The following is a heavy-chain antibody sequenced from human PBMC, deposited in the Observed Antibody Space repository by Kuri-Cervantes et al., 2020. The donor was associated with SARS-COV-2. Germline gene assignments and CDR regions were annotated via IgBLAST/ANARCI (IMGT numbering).Heavy chain of an antibody. D-gene: IGHD5-18*01. CDR3: VKDGERGYSYGRLFDY. J-gene: IGHJ4*02. V-gene: IGHV3-30*18. CDR2: ISYDGSNK. CDR1: GFTFSSYG. Sequence: GESLKISCAASGFTFSSYGMHWVRQAPGKGLEWVAVISYDGSNKYYADSVKGRFTISRDNSKNTLYLQMSSLRAEDTAVYYCVKDGERGYSYGRLFDYWGQGTLVTVSS.